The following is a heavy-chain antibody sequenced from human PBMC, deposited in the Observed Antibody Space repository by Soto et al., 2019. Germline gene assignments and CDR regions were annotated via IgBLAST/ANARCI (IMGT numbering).Heavy chain of an antibody. CDR1: GDSIGAYH. V-gene: IGHV4-4*09. CDR3: ARQYYDSSGYSIEY. J-gene: IGHJ4*02. CDR2: IYNSGTV. D-gene: IGHD3-22*01. Sequence: SETLSLTCLVSGDSIGAYHWNCLRQSPGKGLEWIGYIYNSGTVNYNPSFRSRATISVDRSKNQFSLKLSPVTAADTAVYYCARQYYDSSGYSIEYWGQGTMVTVSS.